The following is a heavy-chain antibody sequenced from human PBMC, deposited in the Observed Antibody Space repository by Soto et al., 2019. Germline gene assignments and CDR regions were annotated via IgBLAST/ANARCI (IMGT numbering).Heavy chain of an antibody. Sequence: GGSLRLCCAASGFTFSSYAMSWVRQAPGKGLEWVSAISGSGGSTYYADSVKGRFTISRDNSKNTLYLQMNGLRAEDTAVYYCAKDREPFDRIFDYWGQGTLVTV. V-gene: IGHV3-23*01. CDR1: GFTFSSYA. CDR2: ISGSGGST. J-gene: IGHJ4*02. CDR3: AKDREPFDRIFDY. D-gene: IGHD1-26*01.